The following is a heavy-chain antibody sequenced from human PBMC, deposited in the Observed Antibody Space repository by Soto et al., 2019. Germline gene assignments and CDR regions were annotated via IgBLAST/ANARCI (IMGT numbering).Heavy chain of an antibody. CDR3: ARHGECSGGSCYSEHFQH. CDR1: GGSISTYY. D-gene: IGHD2-15*01. CDR2: IYYRGST. J-gene: IGHJ1*01. V-gene: IGHV4-59*08. Sequence: PSETLSLTCTVSGGSISTYYWSWIRQPPGKGLEWIGFIYYRGSTNYNPSLKSRVTMSVDTSKNQFSLKLNSVTAADTAVYYCARHGECSGGSCYSEHFQHWGQGTLVTVSS.